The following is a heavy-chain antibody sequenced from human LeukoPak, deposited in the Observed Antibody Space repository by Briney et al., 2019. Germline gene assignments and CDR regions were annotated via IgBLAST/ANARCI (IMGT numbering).Heavy chain of an antibody. CDR3: ARSLNVSMVRGAYYYYGMDV. CDR1: GGTFSSYA. Sequence: SVKVSCKASGGTFSSYAISWVRQAPGQGREWMGGIIPIFGTPTYAPTFQGTVPITPAASTSTAYMELSSLRSEDTAVYYCARSLNVSMVRGAYYYYGMDVWGQGTTVTVSS. D-gene: IGHD3-10*01. CDR2: IIPIFGTP. V-gene: IGHV1-69*13. J-gene: IGHJ6*02.